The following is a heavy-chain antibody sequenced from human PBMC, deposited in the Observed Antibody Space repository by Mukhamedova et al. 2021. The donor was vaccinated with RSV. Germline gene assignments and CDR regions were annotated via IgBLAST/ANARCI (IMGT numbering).Heavy chain of an antibody. J-gene: IGHJ4*02. CDR1: SYA. CDR2: ISYDGSNK. Sequence: SYAMHWVRQAPGKGLEWVAVISYDGSNKYYADSVKGRFTISRDNSKNTLYLQMHSLRAEDTAVYYCARASGIYGRFDYWGQGTL. V-gene: IGHV3-30*04. D-gene: IGHD4-17*01. CDR3: ARASGIYGRFDY.